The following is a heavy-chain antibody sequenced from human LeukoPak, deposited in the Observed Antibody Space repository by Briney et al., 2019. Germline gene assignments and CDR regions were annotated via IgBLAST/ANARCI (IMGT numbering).Heavy chain of an antibody. V-gene: IGHV3-64*01. J-gene: IGHJ4*02. D-gene: IGHD3-16*01. CDR1: GFTFSSYT. CDR2: ISNNAYST. CDR3: ARGEAWGNLDY. Sequence: PGGSLRLSCAASGFTFSSYTMHWVRQAPGKGLEYVSAISNNAYSTYYANSVKGRFTISRDNSKNTLFLQMGSLRAEDMAVYYCARGEAWGNLDYWGQGTLVTVSS.